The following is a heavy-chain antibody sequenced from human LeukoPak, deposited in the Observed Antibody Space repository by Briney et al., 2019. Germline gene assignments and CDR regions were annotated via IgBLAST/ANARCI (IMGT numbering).Heavy chain of an antibody. CDR2: ISYDGSNK. V-gene: IGHV3-30*04. CDR1: GLTFSSYA. J-gene: IGHJ6*04. D-gene: IGHD6-19*01. Sequence: GGSLRLSCAASGLTFSSYAMHWVRQAPGKGLEWGAVISYDGSNKYYADSVKGRFTISRDNSKNTLYLQMNSLRAEDTAVYYCARAMGAVAGTGKDYYYGMDVWGKGTTVTVSS. CDR3: ARAMGAVAGTGKDYYYGMDV.